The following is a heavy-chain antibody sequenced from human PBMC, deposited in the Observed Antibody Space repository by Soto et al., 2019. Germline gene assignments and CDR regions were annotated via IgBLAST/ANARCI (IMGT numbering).Heavy chain of an antibody. Sequence: SETLSLTCTVPGGSISSYYWSWIRQPPGKGLEWIGYIYYSGSTNYNPSLKSRVTISVDTSKNQFSLKLSSVTAADTAVYYCARDSWGTLDYWGQGTLVTVSS. CDR1: GGSISSYY. CDR3: ARDSWGTLDY. CDR2: IYYSGST. J-gene: IGHJ4*02. D-gene: IGHD3-16*01. V-gene: IGHV4-59*01.